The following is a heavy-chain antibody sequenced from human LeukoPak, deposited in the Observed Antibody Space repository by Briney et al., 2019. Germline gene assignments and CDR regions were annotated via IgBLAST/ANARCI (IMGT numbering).Heavy chain of an antibody. CDR1: GFTFSSLV. J-gene: IGHJ4*02. V-gene: IGHV3-30*03. D-gene: IGHD6-19*01. CDR2: IAYDGSNK. Sequence: GRSLRLSCAASGFTFSSLVMHWVRQAPGKGLEWVALIAYDGSNKYYADSVKGRFTISRDNSKNTLYLQMNSLRAEDTAVYYCARARAVAGTLNFDYWGQGTLVTVSS. CDR3: ARARAVAGTLNFDY.